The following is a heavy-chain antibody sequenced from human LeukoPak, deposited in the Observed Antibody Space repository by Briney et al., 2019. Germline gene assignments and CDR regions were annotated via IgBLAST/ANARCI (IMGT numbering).Heavy chain of an antibody. CDR1: GYTFTSYG. V-gene: IGHV1-18*01. J-gene: IGHJ6*04. CDR2: ISAYNGNT. Sequence: GASVKVSCKASGYTFTSYGISWVRQAPGQGLEWMGWISAYNGNTNYAQKLQGRVTMTTDTSTSTAYMELRSLRSDDTAVYYCARIRYYVSSSWFLDVWGKGTTVTVSS. CDR3: ARIRYYVSSSWFLDV. D-gene: IGHD6-13*01.